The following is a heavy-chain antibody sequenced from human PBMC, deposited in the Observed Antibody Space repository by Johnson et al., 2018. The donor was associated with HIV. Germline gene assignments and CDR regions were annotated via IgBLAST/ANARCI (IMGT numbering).Heavy chain of an antibody. CDR1: GFTVSSNY. V-gene: IGHV3-66*01. D-gene: IGHD6-13*01. CDR2: IYSGGST. CDR3: AKDLGGAHSSPRAFDI. Sequence: VHLVESGGGLVQPGGSLRLSCAASGFTVSSNYMSWVRQAPGKGLEWVSVIYSGGSTYYADSVKGRFTISRDNSKNTLYLQMNSLRAEDTAVYYCAKDLGGAHSSPRAFDIWGQGTMVTVSS. J-gene: IGHJ3*02.